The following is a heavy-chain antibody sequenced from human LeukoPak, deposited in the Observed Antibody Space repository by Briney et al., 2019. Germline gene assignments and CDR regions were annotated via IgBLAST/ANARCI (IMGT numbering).Heavy chain of an antibody. Sequence: SETLSLTCAVYGGSFSGYYWSWIRQPPGKGLEWIGEINHSGSTNYNPSLKSRVTISVDTSKNQFSLKLSSVTAADTAVYHCARWWGTYYYDSSGYLDYWGQGTLVTVSS. J-gene: IGHJ4*02. CDR2: INHSGST. CDR1: GGSFSGYY. D-gene: IGHD3-22*01. CDR3: ARWWGTYYYDSSGYLDY. V-gene: IGHV4-34*01.